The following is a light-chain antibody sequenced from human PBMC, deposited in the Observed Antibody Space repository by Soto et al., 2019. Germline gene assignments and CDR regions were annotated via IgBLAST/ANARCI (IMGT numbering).Light chain of an antibody. V-gene: IGLV2-14*01. CDR3: YSYTSSSTYV. J-gene: IGLJ1*01. CDR2: DVS. CDR1: NSDVGGYNY. Sequence: QSALTQPASVSGSPGQSITISCTGTNSDVGGYNYVSWYQKHPAKAPKLMIYDVSNRPSGVSNRFSGSKSGNTASLTISGLQAEDEADYYCYSYTSSSTYVFGTGTKVTVL.